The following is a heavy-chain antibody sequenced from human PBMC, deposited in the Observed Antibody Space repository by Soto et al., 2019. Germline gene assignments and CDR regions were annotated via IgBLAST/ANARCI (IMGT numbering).Heavy chain of an antibody. CDR3: AKSPGMYYYDSSGYYHYDY. CDR2: ISGSGVST. J-gene: IGHJ4*02. CDR1: GFTFSSYA. V-gene: IGHV3-23*01. D-gene: IGHD3-22*01. Sequence: PGGSLRLSCAASGFTFSSYAMHWVRQAPGKGLEYVSAISGSGVSTYYADSVKGRFTISRDNSKNTLYLQMNSLRAEDTAVYYCAKSPGMYYYDSSGYYHYDYWGQGT.